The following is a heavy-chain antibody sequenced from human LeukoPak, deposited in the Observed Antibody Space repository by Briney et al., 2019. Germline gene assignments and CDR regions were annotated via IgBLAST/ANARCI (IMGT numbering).Heavy chain of an antibody. J-gene: IGHJ4*02. V-gene: IGHV4-59*01. D-gene: IGHD6-13*01. CDR1: GGSISSYY. CDR2: IYYSGST. Sequence: KPSETLSLTCTVSGGSISSYYWSWIRQPPGKGLEWIGNIYYSGSTNYNPSLKSRVTISVGTSKNQFSLKLTSVTAADTAVYYCARDTAAGIWGQGTLVTVSS. CDR3: ARDTAAGI.